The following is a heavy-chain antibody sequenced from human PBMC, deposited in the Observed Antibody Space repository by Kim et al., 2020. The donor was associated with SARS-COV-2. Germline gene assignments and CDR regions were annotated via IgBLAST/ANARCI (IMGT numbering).Heavy chain of an antibody. J-gene: IGHJ4*02. V-gene: IGHV3-49*02. Sequence: QDAASVKGRFTISRDDSNSIVYLQMSSLKTEDTAVYYCARDSSYLFDYWGQGTLVTVFS. D-gene: IGHD2-2*02. CDR3: ARDSSYLFDY.